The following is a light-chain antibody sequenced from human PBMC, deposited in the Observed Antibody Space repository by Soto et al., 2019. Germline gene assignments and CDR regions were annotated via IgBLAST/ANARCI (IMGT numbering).Light chain of an antibody. CDR1: QSLNTNS. J-gene: IGKJ2*01. V-gene: IGKV3-20*01. CDR3: QRNS. CDR2: VTF. Sequence: EIVVTQSPGTLSLSPRERATLSYSASQSLNTNSLAWYQHNPGQAPRHLIYVTFTRATGIPDRFSGSGAGTDFTLTIRGLEPEDFAVYYGQRNSFGQGKKLEFK.